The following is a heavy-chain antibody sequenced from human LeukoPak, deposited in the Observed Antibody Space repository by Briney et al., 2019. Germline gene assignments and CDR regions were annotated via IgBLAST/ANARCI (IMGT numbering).Heavy chain of an antibody. J-gene: IGHJ6*04. Sequence: ASVKVSCKASGYTFTGYYMHWVRQAPGQGREWMGIINPSGGSTSYAQKFQGRVTMTRDMSTSTVYMELSSLTSEDTAVYYCTMRSRGSGSYYGDVWGKGTAVTVSS. CDR1: GYTFTGYY. V-gene: IGHV1-46*01. D-gene: IGHD3-10*01. CDR2: INPSGGST. CDR3: TMRSRGSGSYYGDV.